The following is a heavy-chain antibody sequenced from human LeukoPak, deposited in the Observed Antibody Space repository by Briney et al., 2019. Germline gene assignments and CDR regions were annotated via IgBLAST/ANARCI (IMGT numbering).Heavy chain of an antibody. CDR1: GVTLSSFA. Sequence: GGSLRLSCAASGVTLSSFAMSWARQAPGKGLVWVSRIDRDGSRINYADSVKGRFTISRDNGKNTLFLQMNSLRAEDAAVYYCVRGNDYGGPHYWGQGTLVTVSS. V-gene: IGHV3-74*01. CDR3: VRGNDYGGPHY. J-gene: IGHJ4*02. D-gene: IGHD4-23*01. CDR2: IDRDGSRI.